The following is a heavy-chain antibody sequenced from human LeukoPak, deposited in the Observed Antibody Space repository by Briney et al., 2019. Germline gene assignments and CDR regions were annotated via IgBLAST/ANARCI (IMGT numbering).Heavy chain of an antibody. CDR3: ARGRESSKLTSGFQSFDWLSDSFDL. Sequence: ASVKVSCKTSGYSFTNYDINWVRQATGQGLEWMGWMSPNSGKTGYAQKFQGRVTMTKNASMSTAYMELSSLTSEDTAVYYCARGRESSKLTSGFQSFDWLSDSFDLWGQGTIVTVSS. D-gene: IGHD3-9*01. J-gene: IGHJ3*01. V-gene: IGHV1-8*01. CDR1: GYSFTNYD. CDR2: MSPNSGKT.